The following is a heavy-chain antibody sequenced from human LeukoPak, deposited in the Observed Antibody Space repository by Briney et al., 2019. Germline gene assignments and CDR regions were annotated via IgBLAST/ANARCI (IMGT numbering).Heavy chain of an antibody. CDR1: GYTLTELS. Sequence: GAPVKVSCKVSGYTLTELSMHWVRQAPGKGLEWMGGFDPEDGETIYAQKFQGRVTMTEDTSTDTAYMELSSLRSEDTAVYYCATPNHSGSYFLRPVRFDIWGQGTMVTVSS. CDR2: FDPEDGET. CDR3: ATPNHSGSYFLRPVRFDI. D-gene: IGHD1-26*01. J-gene: IGHJ3*02. V-gene: IGHV1-24*01.